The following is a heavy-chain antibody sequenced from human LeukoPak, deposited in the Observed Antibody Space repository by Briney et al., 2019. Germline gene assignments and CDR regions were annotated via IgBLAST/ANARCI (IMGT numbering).Heavy chain of an antibody. Sequence: GESLKISCKASGYTFTSYWIAWVRQMPGKGLECMGIIYPADSDARYSPSFRGRVTISVDKSVSAAFLQWSSLNASDTATYFCARLHSGSRLLDFWGPGTLVTVSS. D-gene: IGHD1-26*01. CDR3: ARLHSGSRLLDF. J-gene: IGHJ4*02. CDR1: GYTFTSYW. CDR2: IYPADSDA. V-gene: IGHV5-51*01.